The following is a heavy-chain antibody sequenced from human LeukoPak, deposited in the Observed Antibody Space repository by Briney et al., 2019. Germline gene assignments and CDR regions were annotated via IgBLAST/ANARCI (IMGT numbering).Heavy chain of an antibody. CDR2: IYYSGST. CDR3: AHFRGGSFDF. J-gene: IGHJ3*01. V-gene: IGHV4-59*05. CDR1: GGSINSYY. Sequence: PSETLSLTCTVSGGSINSYYWSWIRQPPGKGLEWIGSIYYSGSTYYNPSLKSRVTISVDTSKNQFSLKLSSVTAADTAVYYCAHFRGGSFDFWGQGTMVTVSS. D-gene: IGHD3-16*01.